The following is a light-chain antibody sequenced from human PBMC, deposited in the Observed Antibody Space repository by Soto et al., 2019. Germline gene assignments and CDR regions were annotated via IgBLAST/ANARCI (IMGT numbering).Light chain of an antibody. J-gene: IGLJ1*01. CDR1: SSDVGGYNY. Sequence: QSVLTQPASVSGSPGQSITISCTGTSSDVGGYNYVCWYQQHPGKAPKLIIFEVSNRPSGVSNRFSGSKSGNTASLTISGLQAEDEADYYCSSYTSRTTYVFGTGTKVTVL. V-gene: IGLV2-14*01. CDR3: SSYTSRTTYV. CDR2: EVS.